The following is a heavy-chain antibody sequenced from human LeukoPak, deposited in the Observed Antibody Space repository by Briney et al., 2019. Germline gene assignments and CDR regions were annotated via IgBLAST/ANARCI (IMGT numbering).Heavy chain of an antibody. J-gene: IGHJ4*02. V-gene: IGHV4-4*07. CDR3: GRQGYTASYYFLDF. CDR2: IYTTGAT. CDR1: SGSINSYY. Sequence: PSETLSLTCTVSSGSINSYYWGWVRQPPGKGLECIGRIYTTGATQYNPSLKSRVTMSIDTSTNQFSLNLRSMTAADTAVYYCGRQGYTASYYFLDFWSQGTLVAVS. D-gene: IGHD1-26*01.